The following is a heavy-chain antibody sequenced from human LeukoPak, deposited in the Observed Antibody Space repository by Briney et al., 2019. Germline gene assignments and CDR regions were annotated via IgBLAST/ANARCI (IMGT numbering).Heavy chain of an antibody. V-gene: IGHV4-38-2*02. J-gene: IGHJ6*03. CDR1: GYSISSAYY. CDR3: AREGYYSYYYYMDV. D-gene: IGHD3-22*01. CDR2: IHYSGST. Sequence: SETLSLTCSVSGYSISSAYYWGWIRQPPGKGLEWIATIHYSGSTYYNPSLKSRVTISLDTSKNQFSLKLSSVTAADTAVYYCAREGYYSYYYYMDVWGKGTTVTVSS.